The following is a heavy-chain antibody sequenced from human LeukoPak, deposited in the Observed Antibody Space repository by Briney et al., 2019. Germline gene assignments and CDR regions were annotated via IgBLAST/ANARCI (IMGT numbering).Heavy chain of an antibody. CDR2: INPNSGGT. V-gene: IGHV1-2*04. CDR3: ARAGGGYSYGAIDY. Sequence: ASVKVSCKASGYTFTGYYMHWVRQPPGQGLEWMGWINPNSGGTNYAQKFQGWVTMTRDTSISTAYMELSRLRSDDTAVYYCARAGGGYSYGAIDYWGQGTLVTVSS. J-gene: IGHJ4*02. CDR1: GYTFTGYY. D-gene: IGHD5-18*01.